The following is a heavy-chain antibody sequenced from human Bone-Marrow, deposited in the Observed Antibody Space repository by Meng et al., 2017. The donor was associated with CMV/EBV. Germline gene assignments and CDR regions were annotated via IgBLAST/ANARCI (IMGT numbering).Heavy chain of an antibody. Sequence: GGSLRLSCAASGFTLATYAMHWVRQPPGKGLLWVSRIYTDGTITTYADSVKGRFTISRDNAKNALYLQMNSLRPEDTAVYYCTRDTNWSFDSWVQGTLVTVSS. CDR1: GFTLATYA. D-gene: IGHD1-1*01. J-gene: IGHJ4*02. CDR3: TRDTNWSFDS. V-gene: IGHV3-74*01. CDR2: IYTDGTIT.